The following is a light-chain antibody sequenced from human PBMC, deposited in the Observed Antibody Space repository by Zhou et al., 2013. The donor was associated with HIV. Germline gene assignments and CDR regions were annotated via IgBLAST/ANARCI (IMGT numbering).Light chain of an antibody. CDR2: GAS. J-gene: IGKJ5*01. CDR1: QSVSSDY. CDR3: QQYAGSPT. V-gene: IGKV3-20*01. Sequence: EIVLTQSPVTLSLSPGERATLSCRASQSVSSDYLAWYQQKLGQAPRLLIYGASSRATGIPDRFSGSGSGTDFTLIISRLEPEDFAVYYCQQYAGSPTFGQGTRLEIK.